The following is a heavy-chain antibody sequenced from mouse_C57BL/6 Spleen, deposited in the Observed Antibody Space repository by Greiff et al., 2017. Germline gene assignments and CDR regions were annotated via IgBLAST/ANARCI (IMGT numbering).Heavy chain of an antibody. D-gene: IGHD1-1*01. CDR3: ARFITTVVDAMDY. V-gene: IGHV1-55*01. CDR2: IYPGSGST. Sequence: QVQLPQSGAELVKPGASVKMSCKASGYTFTSYWITWVKQRPGQGLEWIGDIYPGSGSTNYNEKFKSKATLTVDTSSSTAYMQLSSLTSEDSAVYYCARFITTVVDAMDYWGQGTSVTVSS. J-gene: IGHJ4*01. CDR1: GYTFTSYW.